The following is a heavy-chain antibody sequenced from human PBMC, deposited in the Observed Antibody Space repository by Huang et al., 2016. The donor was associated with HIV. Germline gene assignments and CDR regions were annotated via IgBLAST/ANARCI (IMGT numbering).Heavy chain of an antibody. CDR3: ARAPHYGSGSYYY. CDR1: GGSFSGYY. J-gene: IGHJ4*02. V-gene: IGHV4-34*01. D-gene: IGHD3-10*01. CDR2: ITHSGST. Sequence: QVQLHQWGAGLLKPSETLSLTCAVYGGSFSGYYWSWIRQPPGKGLEWIGEITHSGSTNYNPSLKRRVTISEETSKNQFSLKLSSGTAADTAVYYCARAPHYGSGSYYYWGQGTLVTVSS.